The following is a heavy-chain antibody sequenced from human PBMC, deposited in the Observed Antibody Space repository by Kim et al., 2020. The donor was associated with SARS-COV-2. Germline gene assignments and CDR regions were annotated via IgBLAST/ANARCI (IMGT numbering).Heavy chain of an antibody. V-gene: IGHV4-59*01. CDR2: IYYSGST. D-gene: IGHD3-10*01. CDR1: GGSMNTYF. Sequence: SETLSLTCSVSGGSMNTYFWGWIRQPPGKGLEWIGYIYYSGSTSYNPSLKSRVTISVDTSKKQFSLKLTSVTAADTAIYYCARGKGFGDPPYWYLDLWGRGTLVTVSS. CDR3: ARGKGFGDPPYWYLDL. J-gene: IGHJ2*01.